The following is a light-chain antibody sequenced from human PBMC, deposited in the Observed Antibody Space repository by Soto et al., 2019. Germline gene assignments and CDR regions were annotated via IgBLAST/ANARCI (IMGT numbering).Light chain of an antibody. CDR1: QSISSW. J-gene: IGKJ2*01. CDR2: KAS. V-gene: IGKV1-5*03. CDR3: QQYSSYPYT. Sequence: DIQMTQSPSTLSASVGDRVTITCRASQSISSWLAWYQQKPGKAPNLLIYKASSLESGVPSRFSGSGSGTEFTHTFSSLQPDDFATYYCQQYSSYPYTFGQGTKLEIK.